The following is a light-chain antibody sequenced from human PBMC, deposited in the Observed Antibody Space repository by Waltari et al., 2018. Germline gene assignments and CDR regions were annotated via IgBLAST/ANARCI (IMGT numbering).Light chain of an antibody. CDR3: HQYATSPLT. J-gene: IGKJ1*01. V-gene: IGKV3-20*01. CDR2: GAS. CDR1: QRVGSNY. Sequence: EIVMTQSPGTLPLSPGERATLSCRASQRVGSNYLAWYQRKPGQAPRLLVYGASNRATGIPDRFSGSGSGTDFTLTISRLEPEDFAVYYCHQYATSPLTFGQGTKVEI.